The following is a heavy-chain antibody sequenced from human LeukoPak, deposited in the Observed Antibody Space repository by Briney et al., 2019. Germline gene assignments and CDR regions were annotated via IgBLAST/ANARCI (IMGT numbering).Heavy chain of an antibody. CDR2: INPNSGGT. CDR1: GYTFTGYY. J-gene: IGHJ5*02. D-gene: IGHD3-10*01. CDR3: ARSPPSYGSGSYYRDNWFDP. V-gene: IGHV1-2*04. Sequence: ASVKVSCKASGYTFTGYYMHWVRQAPGQGLEWVGGINPNSGGTNYAQTYQGWVTMTSDTSISTAYMELSRLRSDDTAVYYCARSPPSYGSGSYYRDNWFDPWGQGTLVTVSS.